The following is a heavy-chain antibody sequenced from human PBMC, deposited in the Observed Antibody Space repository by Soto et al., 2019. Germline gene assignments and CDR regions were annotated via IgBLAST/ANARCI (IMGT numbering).Heavy chain of an antibody. CDR2: ISGSAGNT. Sequence: AGGSLRLSCAASGFTFSNYAMSWVRQAPGKGLEWVSTISGSAGNTYYADSVKGRFTISRDISKNTLYLQMDGLRAEDTAVYFCAKDRDTNWFPDYWGQGTLVTVSS. CDR3: AKDRDTNWFPDY. V-gene: IGHV3-23*01. J-gene: IGHJ4*02. CDR1: GFTFSNYA. D-gene: IGHD1-1*01.